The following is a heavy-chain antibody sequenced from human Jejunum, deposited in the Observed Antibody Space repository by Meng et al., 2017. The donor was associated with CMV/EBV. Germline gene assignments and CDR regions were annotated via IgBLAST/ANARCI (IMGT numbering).Heavy chain of an antibody. CDR2: IYWNDDK. Sequence: KWCGPHVVKPHEMPTSSCTYPVFSLSTSGGGVRWIRQPPGKALEWLAIIYWNDDKRYSPSLKNRLTITKDTSKNQVVLTLTNIDPVDTATYYCAHRHRLRDFDYWGQGTLVTVSS. D-gene: IGHD4-17*01. CDR1: VFSLSTSGGG. CDR3: AHRHRLRDFDY. V-gene: IGHV2-5*01. J-gene: IGHJ4*02.